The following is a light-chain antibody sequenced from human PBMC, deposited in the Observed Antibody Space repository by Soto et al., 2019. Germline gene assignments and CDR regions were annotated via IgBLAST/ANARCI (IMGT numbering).Light chain of an antibody. CDR2: AAS. V-gene: IGKV1-39*01. Sequence: DIQMTQSPSSLSASVGDRVTISCRASQSISNYLNWYQQKPGKAPRLLIYAASTVQTGVPPRFSCSGSGTDFTLTISSLLLDDLATYFCQRSYSAAPWTFGQGTQVEIK. J-gene: IGKJ1*01. CDR3: QRSYSAAPWT. CDR1: QSISNY.